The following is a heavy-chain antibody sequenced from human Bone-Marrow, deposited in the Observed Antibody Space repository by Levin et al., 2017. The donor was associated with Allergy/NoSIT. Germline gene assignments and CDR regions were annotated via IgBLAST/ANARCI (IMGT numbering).Heavy chain of an antibody. V-gene: IGHV3-53*01. Sequence: GESLKISCTASGFTVNNNYMTWARQAPGKGLEWVSLIYSVGTTYYADSVKGRFTISRDNSRNTLYLQMNSLRAEDTAVYYCTGGPSGVRGWGQGTLVTVSS. CDR1: GFTVNNNY. J-gene: IGHJ4*02. CDR2: IYSVGTT. D-gene: IGHD3-16*01. CDR3: TGGPSGVRG.